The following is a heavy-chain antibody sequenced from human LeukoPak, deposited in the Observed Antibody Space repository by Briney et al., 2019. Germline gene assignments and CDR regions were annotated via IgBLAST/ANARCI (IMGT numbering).Heavy chain of an antibody. CDR2: ISSSSSYI. CDR1: GFTFSSYS. D-gene: IGHD6-6*01. Sequence: GGSLRLSCAASGFTFSSYSMNWVRQAPGKGLEWVSSISSSSSYIYYADSVKGRFTISRDNAKNSLYLQMNSLRAEDTAVYYCARSGIRPKRPFDPWGQGTLVTVSS. CDR3: ARSGIRPKRPFDP. J-gene: IGHJ5*02. V-gene: IGHV3-21*01.